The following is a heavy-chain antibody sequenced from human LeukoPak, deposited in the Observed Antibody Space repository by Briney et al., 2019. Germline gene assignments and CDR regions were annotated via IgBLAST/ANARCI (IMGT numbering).Heavy chain of an antibody. J-gene: IGHJ4*02. Sequence: PSETLSLTCAVYGGSFSGYYWSWIRQPPGKGLEWIGEINHSGSTNYNPSLKSRVTILVDTSKNQFSLKLSSVTAADTAVYYCARGRGGIAAAAPWYWGQGTLVTVSS. CDR1: GGSFSGYY. CDR2: INHSGST. CDR3: ARGRGGIAAAAPWY. D-gene: IGHD6-13*01. V-gene: IGHV4-34*01.